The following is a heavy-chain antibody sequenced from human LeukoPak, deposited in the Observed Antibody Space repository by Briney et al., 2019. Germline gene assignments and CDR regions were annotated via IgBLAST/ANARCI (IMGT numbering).Heavy chain of an antibody. J-gene: IGHJ3*02. V-gene: IGHV3-21*01. CDR1: GFTFSNFA. CDR2: ISSSSSYI. D-gene: IGHD6-19*01. CDR3: ARGIAVAGTAFDI. Sequence: PGGSLRLSCAASGFTFSNFAMNWVRQAPGKGLEWVSSISSSSSYIYYADSVKGRFTISRDNAKNSLYLQMNSLRAEDTAVYYCARGIAVAGTAFDIRDQGTIVSVSS.